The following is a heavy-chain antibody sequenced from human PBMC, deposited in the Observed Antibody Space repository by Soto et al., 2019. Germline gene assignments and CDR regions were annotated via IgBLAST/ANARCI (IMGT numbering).Heavy chain of an antibody. D-gene: IGHD2-2*01. CDR2: ISGSGGST. CDR3: AKGILTGYCSSTSCPYYFDY. CDR1: GFTFSSYA. Sequence: GGSLRLSCAASGFTFSSYAMSWVRQAPGKGLEWVSAISGSGGSTYYADSVKGRFTISRDNSKNTLYLQMNSLRAEDTAVYYCAKGILTGYCSSTSCPYYFDYWGQGTLVTVSS. V-gene: IGHV3-23*01. J-gene: IGHJ4*02.